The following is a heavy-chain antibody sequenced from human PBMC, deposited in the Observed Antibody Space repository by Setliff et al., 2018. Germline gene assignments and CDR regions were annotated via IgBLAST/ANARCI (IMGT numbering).Heavy chain of an antibody. V-gene: IGHV1-69*05. Sequence: ASVKVSCKASGDSFNNYAISWVRQAPGQGLEWMGGIIPMFGTPAYAQKFQDRVTITTDESTNTAYMELDSLRSEDTAVYYCARSPAVLGIVYLDPWGQGTLVTVSS. CDR3: ARSPAVLGIVYLDP. CDR2: IIPMFGTP. CDR1: GDSFNNYA. J-gene: IGHJ5*02. D-gene: IGHD2-15*01.